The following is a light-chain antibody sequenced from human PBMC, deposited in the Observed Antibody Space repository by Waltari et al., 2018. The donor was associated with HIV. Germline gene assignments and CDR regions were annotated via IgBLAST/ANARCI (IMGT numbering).Light chain of an antibody. Sequence: DIQMTQSPLALSSSVGDRVTITCRASQNIGNYVNWYRQKDGEAPEPLVFAATSLHHGVPSRFSASGSGTDFPLTIAGLEPEDFAMYFCQQRYSTPPYNFGQGT. J-gene: IGKJ2*01. CDR3: QQRYSTPPYN. CDR2: AAT. CDR1: QNIGNY. V-gene: IGKV1-39*01.